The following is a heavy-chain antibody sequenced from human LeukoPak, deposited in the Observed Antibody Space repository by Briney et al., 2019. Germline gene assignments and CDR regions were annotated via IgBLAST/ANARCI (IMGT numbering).Heavy chain of an antibody. CDR3: ARGDCSGGSCYNGFDY. J-gene: IGHJ4*02. V-gene: IGHV4-30-4*01. D-gene: IGHD2-15*01. CDR1: GGSISSGDYY. CDR2: IYYSGST. Sequence: PSETLSLTCTVSGGSISSGDYYWSWIRQPPGKGLECIGYIYYSGSTYYTPSLKSRVTISVDTSKNQFSLKLSSVTAADTAVYYCARGDCSGGSCYNGFDYWGQGTLVTVSS.